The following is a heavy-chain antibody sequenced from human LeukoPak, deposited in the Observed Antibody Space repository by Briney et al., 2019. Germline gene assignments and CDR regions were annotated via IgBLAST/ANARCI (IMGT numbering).Heavy chain of an antibody. Sequence: ASVKVSCKASGYTFTSYYMHWVRQAPGQGLEWMGWINPNSGGTNYAQKFQGRVTMTRDTSISTAYMELSRLRSDDTAVYYCARVLAAAGRQISEFDYWGQGTLVTVSP. CDR3: ARVLAAAGRQISEFDY. D-gene: IGHD6-13*01. V-gene: IGHV1-2*02. CDR2: INPNSGGT. J-gene: IGHJ4*02. CDR1: GYTFTSYY.